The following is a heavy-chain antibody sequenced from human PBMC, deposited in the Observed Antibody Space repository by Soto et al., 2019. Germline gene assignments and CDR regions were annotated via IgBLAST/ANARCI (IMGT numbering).Heavy chain of an antibody. CDR3: ARGIGNNWNYVWFDP. CDR2: LSYDGSDK. V-gene: IGHV3-30*03. J-gene: IGHJ5*02. Sequence: GGSLRLSCAASGFTFSSHGMNWVRQAPGRGLEWVAGLSYDGSDKNYADSVQGRFTISRDNSKNTLYLQMNSLRVEDTAVYYCARGIGNNWNYVWFDPWGQGTLVTVSS. CDR1: GFTFSSHG. D-gene: IGHD1-7*01.